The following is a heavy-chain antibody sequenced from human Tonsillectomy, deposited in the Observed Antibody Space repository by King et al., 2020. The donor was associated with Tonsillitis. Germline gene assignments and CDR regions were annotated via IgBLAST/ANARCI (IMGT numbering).Heavy chain of an antibody. J-gene: IGHJ4*02. Sequence: VQLVESGGGLVEPGGSLRLSCAASGFTFNSYAMSWVRQAPGKGLEWVSAISGSGGSTYYADSVEGRFTISRDNSKNTLYLQMNGLRAEDTAVYYCATRGGGFSFDYWGQGTLVTVSX. CDR2: ISGSGGST. CDR1: GFTFNSYA. V-gene: IGHV3-23*04. CDR3: ATRGGGFSFDY. D-gene: IGHD2-15*01.